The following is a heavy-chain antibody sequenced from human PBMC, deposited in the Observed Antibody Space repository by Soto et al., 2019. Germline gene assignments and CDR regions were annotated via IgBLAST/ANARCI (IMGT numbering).Heavy chain of an antibody. CDR2: IIPIFGTA. CDR3: AREVTSYYYDSSGYDNYFDY. V-gene: IGHV1-69*12. D-gene: IGHD3-22*01. J-gene: IGHJ4*02. CDR1: GGTFSSYA. Sequence: QVQLVQSGAEVKKPGSSVKVSCKASGGTFSSYAISWVRQAPGQGLEWMGGIIPIFGTANYAQKFQGRVTITAYESTSTAYMELSSLRSEDTAVYYCAREVTSYYYDSSGYDNYFDYWGQGTLVTVSS.